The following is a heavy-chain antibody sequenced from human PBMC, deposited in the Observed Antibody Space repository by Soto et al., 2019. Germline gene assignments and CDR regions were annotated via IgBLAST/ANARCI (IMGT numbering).Heavy chain of an antibody. Sequence: EVQLVESGGGLVKPGGSLRLSCAASGFTFSSYSMNWVRQAPGKGLEWVSSISSSSSYIYYADSVKGRFTISRDNAKNLLYLQMNSLRAEDTAVYYCARDQAVAGDYWGQGTLVTVSS. CDR1: GFTFSSYS. V-gene: IGHV3-21*01. CDR2: ISSSSSYI. D-gene: IGHD6-19*01. CDR3: ARDQAVAGDY. J-gene: IGHJ4*02.